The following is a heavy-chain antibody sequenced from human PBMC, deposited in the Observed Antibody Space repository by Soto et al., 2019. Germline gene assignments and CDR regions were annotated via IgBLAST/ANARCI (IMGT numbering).Heavy chain of an antibody. V-gene: IGHV3-49*03. Sequence: GGSLRLSCTASGFTFVDYVMTWFRQAPGKGLEWIGFIRSKVYGGSTAYAASVEGRFTISRDDSKSVAYLQMNSLKIEDTAVYYCTRDSGCGGDCYENYFDFWGRGTLVTVSS. J-gene: IGHJ4*02. CDR1: GFTFVDYV. D-gene: IGHD2-21*02. CDR2: IRSKVYGGST. CDR3: TRDSGCGGDCYENYFDF.